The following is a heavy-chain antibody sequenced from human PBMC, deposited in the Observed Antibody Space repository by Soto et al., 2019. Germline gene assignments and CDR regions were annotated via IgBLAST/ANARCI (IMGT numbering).Heavy chain of an antibody. Sequence: SETLSLTCTVSGGSISSGGYYWSWIRQHPGKGLEWIGYIYYSGSTYYNPSLKSRVTISVDTSKNQFSLKLSSVTAADTAVYYCARDATPPDAFDIWGQGTMVTVS. J-gene: IGHJ3*02. CDR3: ARDATPPDAFDI. CDR2: IYYSGST. V-gene: IGHV4-31*03. CDR1: GGSISSGGYY.